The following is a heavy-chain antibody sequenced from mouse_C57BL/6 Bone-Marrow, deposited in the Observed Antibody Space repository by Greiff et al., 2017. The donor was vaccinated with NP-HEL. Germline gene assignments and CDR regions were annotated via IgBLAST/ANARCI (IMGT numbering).Heavy chain of an antibody. V-gene: IGHV1-69*01. CDR3: ARGRWLDV. J-gene: IGHJ1*03. CDR2: IDPSDSYT. Sequence: VQLQQSGAELVMPGASVKLSCKASGYTFTSYWMHWVKQRPGQGLEWIGEIDPSDSYTNYNQKFKGKSTLTVDKSSSTAYMQLSSLTSEDSAVYYCARGRWLDVWGTGTTVTVSS. CDR1: GYTFTSYW. D-gene: IGHD2-3*01.